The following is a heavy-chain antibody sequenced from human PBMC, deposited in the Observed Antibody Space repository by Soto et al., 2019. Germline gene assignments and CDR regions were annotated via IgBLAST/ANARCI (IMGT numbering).Heavy chain of an antibody. D-gene: IGHD3-3*01. Sequence: QVQLVESGGGVVQPGRSLRLSCAASGFTFSSFVMHWVRQAPGKGLEGGAALSYDGSNKNYADSVKGRFTISRDNSKSTLYLQMNSLRTEDTSVYYCVRDGPRITIYGYGDYWGQGTLVTVSS. V-gene: IGHV3-30*04. CDR2: LSYDGSNK. CDR3: VRDGPRITIYGYGDY. CDR1: GFTFSSFV. J-gene: IGHJ4*02.